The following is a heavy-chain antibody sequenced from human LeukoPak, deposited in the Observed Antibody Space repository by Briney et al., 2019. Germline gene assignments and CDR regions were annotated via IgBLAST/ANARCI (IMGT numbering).Heavy chain of an antibody. J-gene: IGHJ4*02. V-gene: IGHV1-69*01. CDR2: IIPIFGTA. Sequence: GASVKVSYKASGGTFSSYAISWVRQAPGQGLEWMGGIIPIFGTANYAQKFQGRVTITADESTSTAYMELSSLRSEDTAVYYCARQGGSYSFDYWGQGTLDTVSS. CDR1: GGTFSSYA. CDR3: ARQGGSYSFDY. D-gene: IGHD1-26*01.